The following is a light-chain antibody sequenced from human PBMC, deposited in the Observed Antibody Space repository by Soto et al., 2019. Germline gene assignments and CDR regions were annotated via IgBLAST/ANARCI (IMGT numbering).Light chain of an antibody. CDR1: QRISSW. CDR3: QHYNSYPIT. Sequence: DIQMTQSPATLSASVGDRVTITCRASQRISSWLAWYQQKPGKAPKLLIYKASSLESGDPSRFSGSGSGTEFTLAISSLQPDDFATYYCQHYNSYPITFGQGTRLEIK. CDR2: KAS. J-gene: IGKJ5*01. V-gene: IGKV1-5*03.